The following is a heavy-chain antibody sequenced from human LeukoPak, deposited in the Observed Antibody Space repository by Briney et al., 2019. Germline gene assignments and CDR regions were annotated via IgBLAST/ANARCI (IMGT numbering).Heavy chain of an antibody. CDR2: ISWNGASK. J-gene: IGHJ5*01. D-gene: IGHD6-6*01. Sequence: RSGGSLRLSCAASGFAFDDYFMHWVRHAPGKGLEWVSVISWNGASKYYADSVRGRFTISRDNSKNSLYLQMNSLRTEYTALYYCAKDSAGRTIAARWFDSWGQGTLVTVSS. CDR1: GFAFDDYF. V-gene: IGHV3-43*01. CDR3: AKDSAGRTIAARWFDS.